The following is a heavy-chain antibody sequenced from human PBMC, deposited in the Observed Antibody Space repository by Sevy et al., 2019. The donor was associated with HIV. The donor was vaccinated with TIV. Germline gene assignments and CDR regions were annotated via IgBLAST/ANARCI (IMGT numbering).Heavy chain of an antibody. D-gene: IGHD3-22*01. Sequence: ASVKVSCKASGYTFTAYYIHWVRQAPGQGLEWMGWINPNSGGTYFAKKFQDSVTLTTDTSVNTACMELRSLRFDDTAVYYCARMGDYYDSSGYYPLKFWGQGTLVTVSS. CDR2: INPNSGGT. CDR1: GYTFTAYY. J-gene: IGHJ4*02. CDR3: ARMGDYYDSSGYYPLKF. V-gene: IGHV1-2*02.